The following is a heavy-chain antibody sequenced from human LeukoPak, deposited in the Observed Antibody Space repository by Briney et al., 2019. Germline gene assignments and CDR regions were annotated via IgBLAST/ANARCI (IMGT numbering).Heavy chain of an antibody. J-gene: IGHJ5*02. CDR2: IYPGDSDT. V-gene: IGHV5-51*01. D-gene: IGHD3-10*02. Sequence: GESLKISCNGSGYSFTSYWIGWVRQMPGKGLEWMGIIYPGDSDTRYSPSFQGQVTISADKSISTAYLQWGSLKASDTAMYYCARQITMLRDGDNWFDPWGQGTLVTVSS. CDR3: ARQITMLRDGDNWFDP. CDR1: GYSFTSYW.